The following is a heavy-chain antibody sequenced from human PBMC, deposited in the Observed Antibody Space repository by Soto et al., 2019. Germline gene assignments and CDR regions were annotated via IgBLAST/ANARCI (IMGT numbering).Heavy chain of an antibody. D-gene: IGHD5-12*01. V-gene: IGHV3-7*04. CDR1: GFTFSSYW. Sequence: EVQLVASGGGLVQPGGSLRLSCAASGFTFSSYWMSWVRQAPGKGLEWVANIKQDGSEKYYVDSVKGRFTISRDNAKNSLYLQMNSLRAEDTAVYYCARVLWWLQSNWFDPWGQGTLVTVSS. J-gene: IGHJ5*02. CDR2: IKQDGSEK. CDR3: ARVLWWLQSNWFDP.